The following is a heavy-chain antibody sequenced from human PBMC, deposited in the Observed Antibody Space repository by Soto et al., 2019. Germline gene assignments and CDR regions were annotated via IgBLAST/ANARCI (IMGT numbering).Heavy chain of an antibody. CDR2: IIPILDIV. Sequence: QVQPVQSGTEVKKPGSSVRISCKTSGGEFSSYTITWVRQAPGQGLEWLVRIIPILDIVNYAQKFQGRATITADKSTRTVYLELTSLRSEDTATYYCARGGGIVATTTSYGLDVWGQGTTVIVFS. CDR1: GGEFSSYT. CDR3: ARGGGIVATTTSYGLDV. J-gene: IGHJ6*02. V-gene: IGHV1-69*02. D-gene: IGHD5-12*01.